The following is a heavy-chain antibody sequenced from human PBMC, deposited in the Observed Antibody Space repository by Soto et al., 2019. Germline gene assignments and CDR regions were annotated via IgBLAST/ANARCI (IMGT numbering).Heavy chain of an antibody. CDR3: ARPRTTVTTLGMDV. D-gene: IGHD4-17*01. V-gene: IGHV1-69*02. CDR1: GGTFSSYT. CDR2: IIPILGIA. Sequence: QVQLVQSGAEVKKPGSSVKVSCKASGGTFSSYTISRVRQAPGQGLEWMGRIIPILGIANYAQKFQGRVTXXAXKXXSTAYMELSSLRSEDTAVYYCARPRTTVTTLGMDVWGQGTTVTVSS. J-gene: IGHJ6*02.